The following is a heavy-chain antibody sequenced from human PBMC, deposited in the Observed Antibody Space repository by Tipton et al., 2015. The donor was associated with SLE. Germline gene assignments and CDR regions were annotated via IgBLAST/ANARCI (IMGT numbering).Heavy chain of an antibody. J-gene: IGHJ2*01. CDR2: IYYSGTT. CDR3: ARYSLTNWHLDL. CDR1: GGSISSTSYY. V-gene: IGHV4-39*07. D-gene: IGHD2-15*01. Sequence: QLVQSGAEVKPSETLSLTCTVSGGSISSTSYYWGWIRQPPGKGLEWIGSIYYSGTTYFNPSLKSRVTISVDTSRNQFSLKLSSMTAADTAVYYCARYSLTNWHLDLWGRGTLVTVSS.